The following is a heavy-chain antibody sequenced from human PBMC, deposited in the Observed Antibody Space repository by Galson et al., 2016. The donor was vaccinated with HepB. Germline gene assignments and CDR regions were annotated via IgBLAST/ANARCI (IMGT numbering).Heavy chain of an antibody. V-gene: IGHV3-33*01. D-gene: IGHD3-3*01. Sequence: SLRLSCAASGFTFGTYGMHWVRQAPGKGLEWVAVIRYDGSNKYYADSVKGRFTISRDNSKNTLYLQMDSLRAEDTAVYYCARGVTIFGVVTNPSDVWGQGTTVTVSS. CDR1: GFTFGTYG. CDR2: IRYDGSNK. J-gene: IGHJ6*01. CDR3: ARGVTIFGVVTNPSDV.